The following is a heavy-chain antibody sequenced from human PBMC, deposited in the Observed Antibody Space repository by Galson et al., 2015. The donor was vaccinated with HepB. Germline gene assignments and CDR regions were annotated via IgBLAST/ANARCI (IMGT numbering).Heavy chain of an antibody. J-gene: IGHJ6*03. Sequence: SGAEVKKPGESLRISCQASGYTFTNYWINWVRQVPGKGLEWMGRIDPSDSYINYSPSFQGHVTISADHSTSTAYLQWRSLKASDTAMYYCASNIVLLPTFPYNYYYMDVWGKGTTVTVAS. CDR3: ASNIVLLPTFPYNYYYMDV. CDR2: IDPSDSYI. D-gene: IGHD2-21*01. CDR1: GYTFTNYW. V-gene: IGHV5-10-1*01.